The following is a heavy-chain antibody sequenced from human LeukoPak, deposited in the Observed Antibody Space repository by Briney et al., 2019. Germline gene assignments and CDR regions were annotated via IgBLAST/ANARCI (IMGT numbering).Heavy chain of an antibody. Sequence: GESLKISCQVSGYSFISYWIGWVRQMPGKGLEWMGIAFPADSATKYRPSFQGQVTISADKSTTTAYLQWSSLKASDTAMYYCARLGVVTGAQTWGVHNYYMDVWGKGTTVIVSS. CDR1: GYSFISYW. CDR2: AFPADSAT. CDR3: ARLGVVTGAQTWGVHNYYMDV. J-gene: IGHJ6*03. D-gene: IGHD3-9*01. V-gene: IGHV5-51*01.